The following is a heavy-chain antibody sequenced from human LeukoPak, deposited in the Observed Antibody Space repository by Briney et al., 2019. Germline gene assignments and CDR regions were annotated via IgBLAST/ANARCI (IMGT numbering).Heavy chain of an antibody. V-gene: IGHV3-30*18. D-gene: IGHD5-18*01. CDR2: ISYDGSNK. CDR1: GFTFSSYW. J-gene: IGHJ5*02. CDR3: AKGRYTPDP. Sequence: GGSLRLSCAASGFTFSSYWMHWVRQAPGKGLEWVAVISYDGSNKYYADSVKGRFTISRDNSKNTLYLQMNSLTAEDTAVYYCAKGRYTPDPWGQGTLVTVSS.